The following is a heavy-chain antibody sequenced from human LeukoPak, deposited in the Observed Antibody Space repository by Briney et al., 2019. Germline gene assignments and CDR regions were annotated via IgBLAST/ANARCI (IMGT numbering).Heavy chain of an antibody. J-gene: IGHJ4*02. V-gene: IGHV4-39*01. CDR1: GGSVSSTAYY. CDR3: ARLSKGRFFDYIFDY. D-gene: IGHD3-9*01. Sequence: SQTLSLTCTVSGGSVSSTAYYWGWIRQPPGKGLEWIGNIYYSGSTYYNPSLTSRVTMSADTSNNQFSLKMHSVTAADTAVYYCARLSKGRFFDYIFDYWGQGTLVTVSS. CDR2: IYYSGST.